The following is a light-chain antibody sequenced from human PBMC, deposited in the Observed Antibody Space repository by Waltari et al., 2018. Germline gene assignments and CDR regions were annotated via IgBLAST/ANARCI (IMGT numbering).Light chain of an antibody. CDR2: AAS. CDR3: QQSYSTPYT. J-gene: IGKJ2*01. V-gene: IGKV1-39*01. CDR1: QSISNY. Sequence: DIQMTQSPFSLSASVGDRVTITCRASQSISNYLNWYQQKPGKAPKLLMYAASSLQSGVPSRFSGSGSGTAFTLTISSLQPEDFATYYCQQSYSTPYTFGQGTKVEIK.